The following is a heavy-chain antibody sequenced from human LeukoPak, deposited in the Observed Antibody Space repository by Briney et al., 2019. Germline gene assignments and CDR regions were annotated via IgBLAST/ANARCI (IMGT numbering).Heavy chain of an antibody. CDR3: AREKGTYGSGSYYLIDY. CDR2: IYTSGST. Sequence: SETLSLTCTVSGGSISSYYWSWIRQPAGKGLEWIGRIYTSGSTNYNPSLKSRVTMSVDTSKNQFSLKLSSVTAADTAVYYCAREKGTYGSGSYYLIDYWGQGTLVTVSS. V-gene: IGHV4-4*07. CDR1: GGSISSYY. D-gene: IGHD3-10*01. J-gene: IGHJ4*02.